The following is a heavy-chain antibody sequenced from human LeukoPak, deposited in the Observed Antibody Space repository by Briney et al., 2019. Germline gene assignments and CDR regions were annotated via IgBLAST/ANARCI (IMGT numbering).Heavy chain of an antibody. CDR2: IYYSGST. J-gene: IGHJ3*02. CDR3: ARDASTSSWSDAFDI. D-gene: IGHD6-13*01. Sequence: SETLSLTCTVSGGSISSSNYYWGWIRQPPGKGLEWIGSIYYSGSTYYNPSLKSRVTISVDTSKNQFSLKLSSVTAADTATYYCARDASTSSWSDAFDIWGQGTMVTVSS. CDR1: GGSISSSNYY. V-gene: IGHV4-39*07.